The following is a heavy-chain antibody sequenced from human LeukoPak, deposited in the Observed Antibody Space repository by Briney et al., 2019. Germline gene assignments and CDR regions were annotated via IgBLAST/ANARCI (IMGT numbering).Heavy chain of an antibody. Sequence: PGGSLRLSCAASGFTFSSSAMSWVRQAPGKGLEWVSAINGGGGSTYYADSVKGRFTISRDNSKNMLYLQMSSLRAEDTAVYSCAKDGGWVVITSRYLDYWGQGTPVSVSS. CDR1: GFTFSSSA. CDR3: AKDGGWVVITSRYLDY. CDR2: INGGGGST. D-gene: IGHD2-21*01. V-gene: IGHV3-23*01. J-gene: IGHJ4*02.